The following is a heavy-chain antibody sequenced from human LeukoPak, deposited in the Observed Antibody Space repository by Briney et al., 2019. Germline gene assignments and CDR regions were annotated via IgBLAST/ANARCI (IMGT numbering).Heavy chain of an antibody. CDR3: AREGRYCSSTSCYPYYFGY. V-gene: IGHV4-31*03. Sequence: SETLSLTCTVSGGSISSGGYYWSWIRQHPGKGLEWIGCIYYSGSTYYNPSLKSRVTISVDTPKNQFSLKLSSVTAADTAVYYCAREGRYCSSTSCYPYYFGYWGQGTLVTVSS. D-gene: IGHD2-2*01. CDR1: GGSISSGGYY. J-gene: IGHJ4*02. CDR2: IYYSGST.